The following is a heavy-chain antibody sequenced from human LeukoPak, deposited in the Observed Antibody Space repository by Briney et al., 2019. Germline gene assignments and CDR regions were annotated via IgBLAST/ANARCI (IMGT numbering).Heavy chain of an antibody. J-gene: IGHJ4*02. Sequence: PGGSLRLSCAASGSTFSSYSMNWVRQAPGKGLEWVSSISSSSSYIYYADSVKGRFTISRDNSKNTLYLQMNSLRAEDTAVYYCARLLGSYYIGRDFDYWGQGTLVTVSS. CDR1: GSTFSSYS. CDR3: ARLLGSYYIGRDFDY. D-gene: IGHD1-26*01. CDR2: ISSSSSYI. V-gene: IGHV3-21*01.